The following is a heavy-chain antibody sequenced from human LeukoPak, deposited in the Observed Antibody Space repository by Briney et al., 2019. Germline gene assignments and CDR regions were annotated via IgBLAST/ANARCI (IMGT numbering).Heavy chain of an antibody. J-gene: IGHJ5*02. CDR3: ARDRLGYCSSTSCQEAYNWFDP. CDR1: GGTFSSYA. CDR2: IIPILGIA. D-gene: IGHD2-2*01. Sequence: VASVKVSCKASGGTFSSYAISWVRQAPGQGLEWMGRIIPILGIANYAQKFQGRVTITADKSTSTAYMELSSLRSEDTAVYYCARDRLGYCSSTSCQEAYNWFDPWGQGTLVTVSS. V-gene: IGHV1-69*04.